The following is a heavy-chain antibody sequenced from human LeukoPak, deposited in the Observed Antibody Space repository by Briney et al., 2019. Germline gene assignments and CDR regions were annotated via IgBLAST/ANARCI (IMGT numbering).Heavy chain of an antibody. J-gene: IGHJ1*01. V-gene: IGHV4-34*01. CDR2: INHSGNT. D-gene: IGHD5-18*01. Sequence: SETLSLTCAVYGGSFSGYYWSWIRQPPGKGLEWIGEINHSGNTNYNPSLKSRVTISVDTSKNQFSLKLSSVTAADTAVYYCAREFKYSYGYRKSSEYFQHWGQGTLVTVSS. CDR3: AREFKYSYGYRKSSEYFQH. CDR1: GGSFSGYY.